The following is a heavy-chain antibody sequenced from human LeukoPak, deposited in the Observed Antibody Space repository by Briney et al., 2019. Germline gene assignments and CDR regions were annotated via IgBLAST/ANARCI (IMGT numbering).Heavy chain of an antibody. CDR2: ISDDGVNT. J-gene: IGHJ5*01. D-gene: IGHD4-17*01. CDR3: AKVRWIAVTTTFDC. Sequence: GGSLRLSCAASGFTFSNCAMSWVRQAPGKGPEWVSTISDDGVNTYYAGSVKGRFTISRDNSKSTLYLQMNSLRAEDTAVYYCAKVRWIAVTTTFDCWGQGTLVTVSS. CDR1: GFTFSNCA. V-gene: IGHV3-23*01.